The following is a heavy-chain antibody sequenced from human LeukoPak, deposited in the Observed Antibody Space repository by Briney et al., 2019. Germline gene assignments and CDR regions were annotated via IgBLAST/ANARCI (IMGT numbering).Heavy chain of an antibody. Sequence: SETLSLTCTVSGGSISSHYWSWIRQPPGRGLEWIGYIYYSGSTNYNPSLKSRVTISVDTSKNQFSLKLSSVTAADTAVYYCARQVGRRWLQLQIGGFDYWGQGTLVTVSS. V-gene: IGHV4-59*11. D-gene: IGHD5-24*01. CDR3: ARQVGRRWLQLQIGGFDY. CDR1: GGSISSHY. CDR2: IYYSGST. J-gene: IGHJ4*02.